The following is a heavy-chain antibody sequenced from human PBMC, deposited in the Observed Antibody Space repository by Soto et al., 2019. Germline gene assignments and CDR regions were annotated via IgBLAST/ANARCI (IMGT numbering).Heavy chain of an antibody. CDR1: GFTFSSYS. CDR2: FHAGENRA. CDR3: SKDRGRRWLEETEQ. V-gene: IGHV3-23*01. D-gene: IGHD6-19*01. J-gene: IGHJ4*02. Sequence: EVQLLESGGALVQPGGSLRLSCEASGFTFSSYSMTWVRQAPGKGLEWISAFHAGENRAKYADSVKGRFTASRDISRNTKYLQMNSLRGEDTATYYCSKDRGRRWLEETEQWGRGTPVTVSS.